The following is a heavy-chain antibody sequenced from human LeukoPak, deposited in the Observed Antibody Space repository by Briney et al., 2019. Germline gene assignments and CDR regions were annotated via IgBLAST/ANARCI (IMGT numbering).Heavy chain of an antibody. CDR1: GFTFSSYW. J-gene: IGHJ6*03. D-gene: IGHD3-10*01. CDR2: IKQGGSER. V-gene: IGHV3-7*01. Sequence: PGGALRLSCAASGFTFSSYWMNWVRQTPGKVLEWVASIKQGGSERKYVGSVKGRLTVSRDNAENSLSLQQSRLRGEDTGLYYCARDDKGITMVRGRTVYYYYLDVWRKGTTVTISS. CDR3: ARDDKGITMVRGRTVYYYYLDV.